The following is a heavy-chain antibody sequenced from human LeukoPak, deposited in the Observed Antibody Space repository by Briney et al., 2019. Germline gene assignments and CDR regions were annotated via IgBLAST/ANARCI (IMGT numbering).Heavy chain of an antibody. CDR3: AKDSHIAAAEWWFDP. V-gene: IGHV3-23*01. J-gene: IGHJ5*02. CDR1: GFTFSSYA. D-gene: IGHD6-13*01. Sequence: HPGGSLRLSCAASGFTFSSYAMSWVRQAPGKGLEWVSAISGSGGSAYYADSVKGRFTISRDNSKNTLYLQMNSLRAEDTAVYYCAKDSHIAAAEWWFDPWGQGTLVTVSS. CDR2: ISGSGGSA.